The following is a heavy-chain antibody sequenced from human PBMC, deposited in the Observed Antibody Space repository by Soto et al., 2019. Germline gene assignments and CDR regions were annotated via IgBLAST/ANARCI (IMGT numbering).Heavy chain of an antibody. CDR1: GFSLTTSGVG. CDR3: AHRVLRTVFGLVTTTAIYFDF. J-gene: IGHJ4*02. CDR2: TYWDDDK. V-gene: IGHV2-5*02. D-gene: IGHD3-3*01. Sequence: QVTLNASGPTVVRPTETLTLTCSFSGFSLTTSGVGVGWISQSPGKAPVWLALTYWDDDKRYSASLKSRLTIPKHTSKNQVVLTVSDLDPTDTATYYCAHRVLRTVFGLVTTTAIYFDFWCQGTPVAVSS.